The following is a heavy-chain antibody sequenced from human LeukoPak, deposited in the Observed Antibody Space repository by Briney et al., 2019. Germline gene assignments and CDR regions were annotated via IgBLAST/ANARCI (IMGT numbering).Heavy chain of an antibody. D-gene: IGHD3-3*01. Sequence: EASVKVSCKASGYTFTSYDINWVRQATGQGLEWMGWMNPNSGNTGYAQKFQGRVTMTRNTSISTAYMELSSLRSEDTAVYYCARVLRITIFGALIINRGDYMDVWGKGTTVTVSS. CDR3: ARVLRITIFGALIINRGDYMDV. CDR2: MNPNSGNT. CDR1: GYTFTSYD. V-gene: IGHV1-8*01. J-gene: IGHJ6*03.